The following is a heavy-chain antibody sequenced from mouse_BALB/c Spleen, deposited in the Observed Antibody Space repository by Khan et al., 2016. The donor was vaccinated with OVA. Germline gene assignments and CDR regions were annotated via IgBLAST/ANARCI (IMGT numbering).Heavy chain of an antibody. CDR1: GYTFTSYW. V-gene: IGHV1S41*01. D-gene: IGHD1-1*01. J-gene: IGHJ4*01. CDR2: IAPGSGSS. CDR3: ARENDFGRTCYAMDY. Sequence: DLVKPGASVKLSCKASGYTFTSYWINWIQQRPGQGLEWIGRIAPGSGSSSYNEMFKGMATLTLDTSSSTAYIQLSSLSSEDSAVDFCARENDFGRTCYAMDYWGQGTSVTVSS.